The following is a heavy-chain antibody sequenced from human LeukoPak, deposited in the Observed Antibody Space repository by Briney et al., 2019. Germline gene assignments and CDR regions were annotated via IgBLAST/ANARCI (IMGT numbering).Heavy chain of an antibody. V-gene: IGHV3-74*03. Sequence: GGSLRLSCAASGFTFSRFWMHWVRQAPGKGLVWVSRIEGDGSRSTYADSVRGRFTISRDNAKNTLYLQMNSLRVEDTAVYYCAKDLWDSTWGGYWGQGTLVTVSS. CDR3: AKDLWDSTWGGY. J-gene: IGHJ4*02. CDR1: GFTFSRFW. CDR2: IEGDGSRS. D-gene: IGHD2-2*01.